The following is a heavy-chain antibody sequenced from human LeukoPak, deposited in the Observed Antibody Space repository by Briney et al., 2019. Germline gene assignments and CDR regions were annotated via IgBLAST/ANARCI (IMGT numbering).Heavy chain of an antibody. J-gene: IGHJ6*02. Sequence: SETLSLTCSVSGGSIGSYHWSWIRQPPGKGLEWIGHVHYTWNTKYNPSLTGRVSISLDRSKNQFSLSLSSLPAADTAVYYCARVASKGGMDVWGQGTTVIVSS. D-gene: IGHD5/OR15-5a*01. V-gene: IGHV4-59*01. CDR3: ARVASKGGMDV. CDR2: VHYTWNT. CDR1: GGSIGSYH.